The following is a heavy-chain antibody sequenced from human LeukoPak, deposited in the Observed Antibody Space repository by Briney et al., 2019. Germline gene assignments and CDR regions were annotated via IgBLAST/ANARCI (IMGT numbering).Heavy chain of an antibody. D-gene: IGHD3-16*01. V-gene: IGHV3-74*01. CDR2: INGDGGST. CDR1: GFTFSSYW. CDR3: VRGGVDY. Sequence: PGGSLRLSCVASGFTFSSYWIHWVRQPPGKGLVWVSRINGDGGSTDYADSVKGRFTISRDNAKNTLYLHMNSLRAEDTAVYYCVRGGVDYWGQGTLVTVSS. J-gene: IGHJ4*02.